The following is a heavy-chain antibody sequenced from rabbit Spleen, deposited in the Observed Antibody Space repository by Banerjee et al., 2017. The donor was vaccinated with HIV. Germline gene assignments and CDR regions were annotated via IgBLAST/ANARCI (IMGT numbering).Heavy chain of an antibody. CDR3: ARDTGSSFSSYGMDL. Sequence: QEQLVESGGGLVKPEGSLKLSCTASGFSFSDRDVMCWVRQAPGKGLEWIACISDRSGRTDYASWAKGRFTISKTSSTTVTLQMTSLTAADTATYFCARDTGSSFSSYGMDLWGQGTLVTV. CDR1: GFSFSDRDV. D-gene: IGHD8-1*01. CDR2: ISDRSGRT. J-gene: IGHJ3*01. V-gene: IGHV1S45*01.